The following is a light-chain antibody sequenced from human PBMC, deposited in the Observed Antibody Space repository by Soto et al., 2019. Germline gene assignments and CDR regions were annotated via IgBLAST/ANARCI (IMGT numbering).Light chain of an antibody. V-gene: IGLV2-11*01. J-gene: IGLJ3*02. CDR1: SGDVGGFNY. Sequence: QSALTQPRSVSGSPGQSVTISCTGTSGDVGGFNYVSWYQQHPDKVPKLILYDVSERPSGVPDRFSGSKSGNTASLTISGLQSEDEAEYFCCSYAGSFTFVVFGGGTKLTVL. CDR3: CSYAGSFTFVV. CDR2: DVS.